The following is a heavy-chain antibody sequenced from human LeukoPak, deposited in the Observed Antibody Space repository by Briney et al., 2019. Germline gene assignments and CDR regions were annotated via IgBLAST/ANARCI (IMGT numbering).Heavy chain of an antibody. CDR2: ISGFNGNT. CDR3: ARVPNQYCTSRCYYTAFDI. J-gene: IGHJ3*02. D-gene: IGHD2/OR15-2a*01. Sequence: ASVKVSCTASGYIFASYGISWVRQAPGQGLEWMGWISGFNGNTNHAQNLQDRVTMTTDTSTSTAYMELRSLRSDDTAVYFCARVPNQYCTSRCYYTAFDIWGQGTMVTVSS. V-gene: IGHV1-18*01. CDR1: GYIFASYG.